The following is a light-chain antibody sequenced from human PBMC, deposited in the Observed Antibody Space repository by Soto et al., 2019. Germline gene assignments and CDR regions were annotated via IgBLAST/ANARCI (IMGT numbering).Light chain of an antibody. CDR2: AAS. CDR3: QQLNSYSLT. Sequence: DIQLTQSPSFLSASVGDRVTITCRASQGISSYLAWYQQKPGKAPKLLIYAASTLLNGVPSRFSGSGSWTKFTITIISLQPEDFATYYCQQLNSYSLTFGGGTRVAIK. CDR1: QGISSY. V-gene: IGKV1-9*01. J-gene: IGKJ4*01.